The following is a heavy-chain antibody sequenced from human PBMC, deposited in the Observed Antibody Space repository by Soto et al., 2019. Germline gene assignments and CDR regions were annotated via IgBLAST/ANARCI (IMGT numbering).Heavy chain of an antibody. CDR2: INPNSGDT. Sequence: ASVKVSCKASGYTFSDYYMHWVRQAPGQGLEWMGWINPNSGDTNYAQKFQGRVSMTRDTSISTAYMALSRLRYDDTAIYYCATPDTGTYYDVFDIWGQGTMVTVSS. CDR1: GYTFSDYY. J-gene: IGHJ3*02. CDR3: ATPDTGTYYDVFDI. D-gene: IGHD1-26*01. V-gene: IGHV1-2*02.